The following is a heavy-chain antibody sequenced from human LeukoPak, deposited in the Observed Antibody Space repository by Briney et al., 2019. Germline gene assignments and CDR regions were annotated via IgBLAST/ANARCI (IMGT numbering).Heavy chain of an antibody. V-gene: IGHV4-34*01. CDR2: IYHSGSA. Sequence: SETLSLTCAVYDGSFSAYCWSWIRQPPGKGLEWIGEIYHSGSANYNPSLQSRVTISVDTSKNQFSLKLSSVTAADTAVYYCARHRIPVTGNWFDPWGQGTLVTVSS. D-gene: IGHD6-19*01. J-gene: IGHJ5*02. CDR1: DGSFSAYC. CDR3: ARHRIPVTGNWFDP.